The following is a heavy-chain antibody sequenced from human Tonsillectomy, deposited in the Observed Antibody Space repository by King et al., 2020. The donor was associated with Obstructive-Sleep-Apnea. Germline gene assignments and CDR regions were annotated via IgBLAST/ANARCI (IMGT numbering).Heavy chain of an antibody. J-gene: IGHJ4*02. CDR1: GFSLSTSRVG. V-gene: IGHV2-5*02. D-gene: IGHD3-3*01. Sequence: TLKESGPTLVKPTQTLTLTCTFSGFSLSTSRVGVGCIRQPPGNALEWLALIYWDDDKRYTPSLKSRVTITKETSKNQVVLTMTNVDPVDTATYYCAQGTYYDFWSGYPPLGYWGQGTLVTVSP. CDR3: AQGTYYDFWSGYPPLGY. CDR2: IYWDDDK.